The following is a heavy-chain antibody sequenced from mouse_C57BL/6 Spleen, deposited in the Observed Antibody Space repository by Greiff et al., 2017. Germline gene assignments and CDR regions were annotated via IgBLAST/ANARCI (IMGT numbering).Heavy chain of an antibody. CDR2: ISSGSSTI. V-gene: IGHV5-17*01. D-gene: IGHD2-1*01. J-gene: IGHJ4*01. Sequence: EVKVVESGGGLVKPGGSLKLSCAASGFTFSDYGMHWVRQAPEKGLEWVAYISSGSSTIYYADTVKGRFTISRDNAKNTLFLQMTSLRSEDTAMYYCARPLYYGNYPYAMDYWGQGTSVTVSS. CDR1: GFTFSDYG. CDR3: ARPLYYGNYPYAMDY.